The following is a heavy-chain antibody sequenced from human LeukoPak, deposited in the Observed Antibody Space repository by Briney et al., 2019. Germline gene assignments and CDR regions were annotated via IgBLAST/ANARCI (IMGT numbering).Heavy chain of an antibody. D-gene: IGHD1-26*01. CDR1: GFTFSSYS. CDR3: TTGVVGAMNTAVDY. CDR2: ISSSSSYI. V-gene: IGHV3-21*03. Sequence: PGGSLRLSCAASGFTFSSYSMNWVRQAPGKGLEWVSSISSSSSYIYYADSVKGRFTISRDNAKNSLYLQMNSLKTEDTAVYYCTTGVVGAMNTAVDYWGQGTLVTVSS. J-gene: IGHJ4*02.